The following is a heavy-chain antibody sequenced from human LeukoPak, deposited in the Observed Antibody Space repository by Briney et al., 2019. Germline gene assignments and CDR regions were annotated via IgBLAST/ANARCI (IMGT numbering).Heavy chain of an antibody. J-gene: IGHJ1*01. D-gene: IGHD3-22*01. V-gene: IGHV1-2*04. CDR1: GYTFTGYY. Sequence: ASVKVSCKASGYTFTGYYMHWVRQAPGQGLERMGWINPNSGGTNYAQKFQGWVTMTRDTSISTAYMELSRLRSDDTAVYYCARGITPQPYYDSSGHDPLTAIAEYFQHWGQGTLVTVSS. CDR3: ARGITPQPYYDSSGHDPLTAIAEYFQH. CDR2: INPNSGGT.